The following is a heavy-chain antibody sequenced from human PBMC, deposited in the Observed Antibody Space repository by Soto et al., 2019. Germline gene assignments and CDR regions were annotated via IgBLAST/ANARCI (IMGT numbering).Heavy chain of an antibody. J-gene: IGHJ6*02. Sequence: GGSLRLSCAASGFTFSDYYMSWIRQAPGKGLEWVSYISSSSSYTNYADSVKGRFTISRDNAKNSLYLQMNSLRAEDTAVYYCASSTICYSVGPVCGMDVWGQGTTVTVSS. CDR3: ASSTICYSVGPVCGMDV. CDR2: ISSSSSYT. V-gene: IGHV3-11*03. CDR1: GFTFSDYY. D-gene: IGHD2-2*01.